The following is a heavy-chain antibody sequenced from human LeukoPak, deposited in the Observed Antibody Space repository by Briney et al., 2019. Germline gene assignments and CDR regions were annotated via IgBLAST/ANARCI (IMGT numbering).Heavy chain of an antibody. CDR1: GFTFSSYG. V-gene: IGHV3-30*18. CDR2: ISYDGSNK. Sequence: GGSLRLSCAASGFTFSSYGMHWVRQAPGKGLEWVAVISYDGSNKYYADSVKGRFTISRDNSKNTLYLQMNSLRAEDTAVYYCAKDRNYYDSTCLGYWGQGTLVTVSS. CDR3: AKDRNYYDSTCLGY. D-gene: IGHD3-22*01. J-gene: IGHJ4*02.